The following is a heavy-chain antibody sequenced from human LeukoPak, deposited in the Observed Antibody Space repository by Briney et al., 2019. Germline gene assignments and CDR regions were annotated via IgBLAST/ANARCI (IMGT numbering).Heavy chain of an antibody. D-gene: IGHD4-17*01. J-gene: IGHJ4*02. CDR3: AKDLDDYGDYYFDY. V-gene: IGHV3-23*01. CDR2: ISGSGGDT. Sequence: PGGSLRLSCAASGFPFSTYAMSWVRQAPGKGLEWVSVISGSGGDTYYADSVKGRFTISGDNSKNTVYLQMNSLRAEDTAVYYCAKDLDDYGDYYFDYWGQGTLVTVSS. CDR1: GFPFSTYA.